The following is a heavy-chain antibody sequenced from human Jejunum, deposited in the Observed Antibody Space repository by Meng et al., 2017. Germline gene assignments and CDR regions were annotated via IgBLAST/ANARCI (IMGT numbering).Heavy chain of an antibody. V-gene: IGHV4-39*07. CDR2: IYYSGST. CDR3: TRVRDGMATIDY. J-gene: IGHJ4*02. Sequence: QAPLRESGPGLVKPSETLSLTCTVSGGSISSNSYYWGWIRQPPGKGLEWIGGIYYSGSTYYNPSLKSRVTISIDTSKNQFSLRLSSVTAADTAVYYCTRVRDGMATIDYWGQGTLVTVSS. D-gene: IGHD5-24*01. CDR1: GGSISSNSYY.